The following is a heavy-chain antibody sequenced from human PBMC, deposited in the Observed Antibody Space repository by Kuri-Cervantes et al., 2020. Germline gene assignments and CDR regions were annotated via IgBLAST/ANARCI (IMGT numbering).Heavy chain of an antibody. CDR1: GFTFSSYS. D-gene: IGHD2-2*01. CDR3: ARYPSSYYYYYMDV. Sequence: GESLKISCAASGFTFSSYSMNWVRQAPGKGLEWVSSISSSSSYIYYADSVKGRFTISRDNAKNSLYLQMNSLRAEDTAVYYCARYPSSYYYYYMDVWGKGTTVTVSS. CDR2: ISSSSSYI. V-gene: IGHV3-21*01. J-gene: IGHJ6*03.